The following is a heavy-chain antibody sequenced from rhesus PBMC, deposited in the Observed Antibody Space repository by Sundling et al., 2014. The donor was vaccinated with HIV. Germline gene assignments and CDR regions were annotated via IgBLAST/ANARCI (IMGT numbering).Heavy chain of an antibody. Sequence: QVQLQESGPGLVKASETLSLTCTVSGASMSSYWWSWIRQPPGKGLEWIGEIGIHSGTTNYNPSLKSRVTISTDTSNNQFSLNLNSVTAADTAVYYCAIRRAVVSSGGFDVWGPGVFVTVSS. J-gene: IGHJ5-1*01. D-gene: IGHD2-39*02. V-gene: IGHV4-80*01. CDR2: IGIHSGTT. CDR3: AIRRAVVSSGGFDV. CDR1: GASMSSYW.